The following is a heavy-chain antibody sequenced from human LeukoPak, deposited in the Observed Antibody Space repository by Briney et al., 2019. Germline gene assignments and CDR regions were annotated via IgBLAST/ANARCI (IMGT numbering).Heavy chain of an antibody. D-gene: IGHD5-18*01. Sequence: GGSLRLSCAASGFTFSSYAMHWVRQAPGKGLEWVAVISYDGSNKYYADSVKGRFTISRDNSKNTLYLQMNSLRAEDTAVYYCARPGYSYGYYFDYWGQGTLVTVSS. CDR2: ISYDGSNK. J-gene: IGHJ4*02. CDR1: GFTFSSYA. V-gene: IGHV3-30-3*01. CDR3: ARPGYSYGYYFDY.